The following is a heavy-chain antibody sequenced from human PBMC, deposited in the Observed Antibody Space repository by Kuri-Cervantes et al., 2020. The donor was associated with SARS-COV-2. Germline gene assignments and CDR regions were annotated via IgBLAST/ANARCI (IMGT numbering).Heavy chain of an antibody. CDR1: GGSFSGYY. CDR3: ATAEDTARPWYFDL. CDR2: IYYSGGT. J-gene: IGHJ2*01. Sequence: GSLRLSCAVYGGSFSGYYWSWIRQPPGKGLEWIGYIYYSGGTNYNPSLKSRVTISVDTSKNQFSLKLSSVTAADTAVYYCATAEDTARPWYFDLWGRGTLVTVSS. V-gene: IGHV4-59*01. D-gene: IGHD5-18*01.